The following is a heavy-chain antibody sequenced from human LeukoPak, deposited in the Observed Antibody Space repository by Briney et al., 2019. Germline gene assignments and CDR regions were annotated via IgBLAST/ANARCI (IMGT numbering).Heavy chain of an antibody. CDR3: VRNKDGFNI. V-gene: IGHV1-8*01. CDR2: MNPNSGNT. Sequence: ASVKVSCKASGYTFTSYDIGWVRQATGQGLERMGWMNPNSGNTGYAQKFQGRVTMTRDTSISTAYMELSSLRFEDTAMYYCVRNKDGFNIWGQATMVTVSS. CDR1: GYTFTSYD. J-gene: IGHJ3*02.